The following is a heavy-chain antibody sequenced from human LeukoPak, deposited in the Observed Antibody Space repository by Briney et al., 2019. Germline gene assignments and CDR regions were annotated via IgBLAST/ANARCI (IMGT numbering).Heavy chain of an antibody. Sequence: GGSLRLSCAASGFTFSSYEMNWVRQPPGKGLEWVSYISGSGSIIYYADSVKGRFTISRDNAKNSLYLQMNSPRAEDTAGYYCARGYYYDSSGYFNYFDYWGQGTLVTVSS. CDR1: GFTFSSYE. V-gene: IGHV3-48*03. J-gene: IGHJ4*02. CDR3: ARGYYYDSSGYFNYFDY. D-gene: IGHD3-22*01. CDR2: ISGSGSII.